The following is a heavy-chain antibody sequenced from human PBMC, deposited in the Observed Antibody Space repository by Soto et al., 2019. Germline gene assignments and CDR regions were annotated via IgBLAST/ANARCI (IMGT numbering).Heavy chain of an antibody. D-gene: IGHD2-21*02. CDR1: GFTFSSYS. CDR3: ARFDTFGAVTAIPY. J-gene: IGHJ4*02. CDR2: ISSSSSTI. Sequence: EVQLVESGGGLVQPGGSLRLSCAASGFTFSSYSMNWVRQAPGKGLEWVSYISSSSSTIYYADSVKGRFTISRDNAKNSLYLQMNSLRAEDTAVYYCARFDTFGAVTAIPYWGQGTLVTVSS. V-gene: IGHV3-48*01.